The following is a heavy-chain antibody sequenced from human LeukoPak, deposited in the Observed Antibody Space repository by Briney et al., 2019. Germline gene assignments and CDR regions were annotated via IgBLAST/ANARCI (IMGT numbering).Heavy chain of an antibody. Sequence: GGSLRLSCAASGFTFSSYAMSWVRQAPGKGLEWVSAISGSGGSTYYADSVKGRFTISRDNSKNTLYLQMNSLRAEDTAVYYCAKGRSIAAAGPLYYFDYWGQGTLVTVSS. J-gene: IGHJ4*02. CDR1: GFTFSSYA. CDR3: AKGRSIAAAGPLYYFDY. CDR2: ISGSGGST. D-gene: IGHD6-13*01. V-gene: IGHV3-23*01.